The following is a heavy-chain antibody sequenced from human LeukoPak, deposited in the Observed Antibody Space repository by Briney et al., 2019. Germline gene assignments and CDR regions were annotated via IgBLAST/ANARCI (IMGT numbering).Heavy chain of an antibody. CDR3: ARQGQSGSYTAEFFEH. CDR1: GRSISRSFY. Sequence: KTSETLSLTCSVSGRSISRSFYWGWIRQSPGEGLEWIGSIYYGGSTYYNPSLKSRVTISVDTSRNQFSLRLNYVTVADTAVYHCARQGQSGSYTAEFFEHWGQGTLVTVSS. D-gene: IGHD1-26*01. J-gene: IGHJ1*01. V-gene: IGHV4-39*01. CDR2: IYYGGST.